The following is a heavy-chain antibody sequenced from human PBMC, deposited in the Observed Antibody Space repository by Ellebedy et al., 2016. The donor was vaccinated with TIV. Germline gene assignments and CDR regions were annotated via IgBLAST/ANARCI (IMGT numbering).Heavy chain of an antibody. D-gene: IGHD4-17*01. Sequence: PGGSLRLSCAASGFTFSSYWMHWVRQAPGKGLVWVSRINSDGSSTSYAGSVKGRFTISRDNAKNTLYLQMNSLRAEDTAVYYCARDNGDYTYSDAFDIWGQGTMVTVSS. V-gene: IGHV3-74*01. CDR2: INSDGSST. CDR3: ARDNGDYTYSDAFDI. CDR1: GFTFSSYW. J-gene: IGHJ3*02.